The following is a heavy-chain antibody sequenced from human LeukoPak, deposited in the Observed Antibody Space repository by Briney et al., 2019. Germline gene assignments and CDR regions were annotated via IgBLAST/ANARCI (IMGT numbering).Heavy chain of an antibody. Sequence: SVKVSCKTSGYTFTSYYIHWVRQAPGQGLEWMGGIIPIFGTANYAQKFQGRVTITADESTSTAYMELSSLRSEDTAVYYCARESGSEEGQHYFDQWGQGTLVTVSS. V-gene: IGHV1-69*13. J-gene: IGHJ4*02. CDR3: ARESGSEEGQHYFDQ. CDR1: GYTFTSYY. CDR2: IIPIFGTA. D-gene: IGHD3-10*01.